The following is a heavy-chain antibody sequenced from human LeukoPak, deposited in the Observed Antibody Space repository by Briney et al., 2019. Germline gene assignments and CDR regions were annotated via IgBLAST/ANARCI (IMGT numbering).Heavy chain of an antibody. J-gene: IGHJ4*02. CDR2: ISWNGAKT. Sequence: SGGSLRLSCAASNFRFYVYAIAWVRKTPWKGLEWVSGISWNGAKTNYGDSVKGRFTIYREQPKNLLYLQMKILGVENTALYYCAKFSATYGESDFDNWGQGTLVTVSS. CDR3: AKFSATYGESDFDN. CDR1: NFRFYVYA. D-gene: IGHD3-10*01. V-gene: IGHV3-20*04.